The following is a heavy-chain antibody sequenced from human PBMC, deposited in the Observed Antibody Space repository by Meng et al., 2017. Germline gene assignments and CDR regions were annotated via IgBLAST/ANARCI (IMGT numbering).Heavy chain of an antibody. CDR1: GYSFTSYW. V-gene: IGHV1-69*05. CDR2: IIPIFGTA. Sequence: KISCKGSGYSFTSYWIGWVRQMPGKGLEWVGGIIPIFGTANYAQKFQGRVTITTDESTSTAYMELSSLRSEDTAVYYCARTPEYSSSSFIHYYYYYGMDVWGQGTTVTVSS. CDR3: ARTPEYSSSSFIHYYYYYGMDV. D-gene: IGHD6-6*01. J-gene: IGHJ6*02.